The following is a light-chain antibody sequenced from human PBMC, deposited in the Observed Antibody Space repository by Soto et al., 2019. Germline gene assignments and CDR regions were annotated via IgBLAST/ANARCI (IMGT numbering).Light chain of an antibody. CDR2: TGS. V-gene: IGKV1-12*01. Sequence: DIQMTQSPSSVSASVGDRVTITCRASQAIDSWLAWYQQKPGEAPKLLIFTGSLLHSGVPPRFSGRGSGTEFTLTISNLQPGDSALYFCQESYSTPLAFGGGTRVEIK. J-gene: IGKJ4*01. CDR3: QESYSTPLA. CDR1: QAIDSW.